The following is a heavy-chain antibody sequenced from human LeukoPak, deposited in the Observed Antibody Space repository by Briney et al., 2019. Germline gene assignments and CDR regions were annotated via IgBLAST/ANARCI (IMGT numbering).Heavy chain of an antibody. Sequence: GGSLRLSCAASGFTFSSYAMSWVRQAPGKGLEWVSAISGSGGSTYYADSVKGRFTISRDNSKNTLYLQMNSLRPEDTAVYYCARDSSGYLVGGYFDYWGQGTLVTVSS. D-gene: IGHD3-22*01. CDR2: ISGSGGST. CDR1: GFTFSSYA. J-gene: IGHJ4*02. CDR3: ARDSSGYLVGGYFDY. V-gene: IGHV3-23*01.